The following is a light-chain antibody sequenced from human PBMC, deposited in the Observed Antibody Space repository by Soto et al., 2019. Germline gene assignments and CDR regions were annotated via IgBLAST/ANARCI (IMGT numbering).Light chain of an antibody. CDR3: QQSYSTPHT. CDR2: DAS. CDR1: QNIGTS. Sequence: SQMTQSPSTLSASVGDRVTITCRASQNIGTSLAWYQQTPGKAPKLLISDASTLESGVPSRFGGSGSGTEFTLSITSLQPDDFATYYCQQSYSTPHTFGGGTKVDI. V-gene: IGKV1-5*01. J-gene: IGKJ4*01.